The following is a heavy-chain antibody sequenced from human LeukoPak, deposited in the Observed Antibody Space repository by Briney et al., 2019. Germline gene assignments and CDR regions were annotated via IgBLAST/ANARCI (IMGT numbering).Heavy chain of an antibody. D-gene: IGHD1-1*01. CDR2: IYTSGST. V-gene: IGHV4-4*07. CDR3: ARDRYGGIIDS. Sequence: SETLSLTCTVSGGSISSYYWSWIRQPAGKGLEWIGRIYTSGSTNYNPSLKSRLTMSVDTSNNQFSLNLTSVTAADTAIYFCARDRYGGIIDSWGQGTLVSVSS. J-gene: IGHJ4*02. CDR1: GGSISSYY.